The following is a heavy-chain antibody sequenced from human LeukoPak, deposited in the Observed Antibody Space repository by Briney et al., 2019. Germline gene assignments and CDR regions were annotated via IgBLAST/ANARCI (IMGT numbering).Heavy chain of an antibody. D-gene: IGHD6-6*01. CDR2: ISSSSSYI. CDR3: ARDKVGSSSELYY. J-gene: IGHJ4*02. V-gene: IGHV3-21*01. Sequence: NPGGSLRLSCAASGFTFSSYSMNWVRQAPGKGLEWVSSISSSSSYIYYADSVKGRFTISRDNAKNSLYLQMNSLRAEDTAVYYCARDKVGSSSELYYWGQGTLVTVSS. CDR1: GFTFSSYS.